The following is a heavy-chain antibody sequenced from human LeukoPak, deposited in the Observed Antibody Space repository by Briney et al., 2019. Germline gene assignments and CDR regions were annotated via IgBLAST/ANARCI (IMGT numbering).Heavy chain of an antibody. V-gene: IGHV5-51*01. CDR1: GYNFTIYW. D-gene: IGHD6-19*01. J-gene: IGHJ1*01. Sequence: GESRKISFKGSGYNFTIYWIGWVRQMPGKGLEWMGVIYPGDSDTRYSPSFQGQVTISVDKSNSTAYLQWSSLKASDTAMYYCARRDYTSGRTYFHHWGQGTLVTVSS. CDR2: IYPGDSDT. CDR3: ARRDYTSGRTYFHH.